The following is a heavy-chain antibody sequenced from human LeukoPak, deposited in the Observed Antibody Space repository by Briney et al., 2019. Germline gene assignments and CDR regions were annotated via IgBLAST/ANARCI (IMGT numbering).Heavy chain of an antibody. CDR3: ARQRCSGGSCYRVDQLYYMDV. D-gene: IGHD2-15*01. CDR2: VYSGVST. J-gene: IGHJ6*03. CDR1: GAPLIDHY. Sequence: SETLSSTATVPGAPLIDHYWAWFRRPQGEDLDWFPSVYSGVSTNYNPSLKSRVTISIDTSKSQFSLKLTSVTAADAGVYYCARQRCSGGSCYRVDQLYYMDVWGKGTTVTVSS. V-gene: IGHV4-4*09.